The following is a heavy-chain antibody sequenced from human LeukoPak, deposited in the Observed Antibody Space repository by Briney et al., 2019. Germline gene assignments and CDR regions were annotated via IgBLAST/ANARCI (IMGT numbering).Heavy chain of an antibody. CDR3: ARGPHSDYEPGPFDI. V-gene: IGHV1-18*01. J-gene: IGHJ3*02. CDR1: GYTFISYG. D-gene: IGHD4-17*01. CDR2: ISANNGNT. Sequence: ASVKVSYKPSGYTFISYGITWVRQAPGQGLEWMGWISANNGNTNYAQKFQGRVTMTRDTSISTAYMELSRLRSDDTAVYYCARGPHSDYEPGPFDIWGRGKVVAFSS.